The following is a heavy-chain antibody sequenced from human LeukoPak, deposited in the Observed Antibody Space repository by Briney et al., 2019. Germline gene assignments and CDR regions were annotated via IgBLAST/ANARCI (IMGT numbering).Heavy chain of an antibody. J-gene: IGHJ4*02. D-gene: IGHD6-13*01. CDR2: ISYDGSNK. V-gene: IGHV3-30*04. Sequence: AGGCLRLSCAASVFTFSSYSMHWVRQAPCKGLEWVAVISYDGSNKYYADSVKGRFTISRDNSKNTLYLQMNSLRAEDTAVYYCARVTSWYDDYAGFDYWGQGTLVTVSS. CDR3: ARVTSWYDDYAGFDY. CDR1: VFTFSSYS.